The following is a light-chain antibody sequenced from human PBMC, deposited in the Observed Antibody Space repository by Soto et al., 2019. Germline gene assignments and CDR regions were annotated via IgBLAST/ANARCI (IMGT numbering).Light chain of an antibody. CDR2: DAS. CDR1: QSISSW. V-gene: IGKV1-5*01. CDR3: QQADTCPIT. Sequence: DIQMTQSHSTVSASLGDRVTITCRASQSISSWLAWYQQKPGKAPKLLIYDASSLESGVPSRFSGSGFGTDFTLTISSLQPEDSAIYYCQQADTCPITFAQGTRLEIK. J-gene: IGKJ5*01.